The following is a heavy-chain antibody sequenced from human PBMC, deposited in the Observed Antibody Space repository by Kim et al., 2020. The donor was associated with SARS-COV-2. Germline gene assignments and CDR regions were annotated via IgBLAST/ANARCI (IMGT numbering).Heavy chain of an antibody. CDR2: IRSKANSYAT. CDR1: GFTFSGSA. Sequence: GGSLRLSCAASGFTFSGSAMHWVRQASGKGLEWVGRIRSKANSYATAYAASVKGRFTISRDDSKNTAYLQMNSLKTEDTAVYYCTRPLTDYAYYYGMDVWGQGTTVTVSS. CDR3: TRPLTDYAYYYGMDV. V-gene: IGHV3-73*01. D-gene: IGHD4-17*01. J-gene: IGHJ6*02.